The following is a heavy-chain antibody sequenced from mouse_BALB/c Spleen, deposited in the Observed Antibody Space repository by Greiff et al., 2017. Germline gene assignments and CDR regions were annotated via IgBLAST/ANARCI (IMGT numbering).Heavy chain of an antibody. CDR2: IDPETGGT. V-gene: IGHV1-15*01. CDR3: ARMRYRYDVGVFDY. Sequence: QVQLQQSGAELVRPGASVTLSCKASGYTFTDYEMHWVKQTPVHGLEWIGAIDPETGGTAYNQKFKGKATLTADKSSSTAYMQLSSLTSEDSAVYYCARMRYRYDVGVFDYWGQGTTLTVSS. J-gene: IGHJ2*01. D-gene: IGHD2-14*01. CDR1: GYTFTDYE.